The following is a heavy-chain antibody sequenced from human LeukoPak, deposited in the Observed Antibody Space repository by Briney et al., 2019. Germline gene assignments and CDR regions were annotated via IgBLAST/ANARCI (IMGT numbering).Heavy chain of an antibody. CDR1: GYTFTSYY. Sequence: ASVKVSCKASGYTFTSYYMHWVRQAPGQGLEWMGIINPSGGSTSYAQKFQGRVTMTRDMSASTVYMELSSLRSEDTAVYYCAREGDGYNYLSDWGQGTLVTVSS. J-gene: IGHJ4*02. D-gene: IGHD5-24*01. CDR3: AREGDGYNYLSD. V-gene: IGHV1-46*01. CDR2: INPSGGST.